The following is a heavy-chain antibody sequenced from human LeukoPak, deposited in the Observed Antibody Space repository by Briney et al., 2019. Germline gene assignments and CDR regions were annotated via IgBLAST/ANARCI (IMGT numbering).Heavy chain of an antibody. CDR2: IDPNNGGT. Sequence: ASVKVSCKASGHTFSGYYMHWVRQAPGQGLEWMGWIDPNNGGTNYAQKFQGRVTMTRDTSISAAYMELSRLRSDDTAMYYCATEVGGIPYWGQGTLVTVSS. J-gene: IGHJ4*02. V-gene: IGHV1-2*02. CDR3: ATEVGGIPY. CDR1: GHTFSGYY. D-gene: IGHD3-16*02.